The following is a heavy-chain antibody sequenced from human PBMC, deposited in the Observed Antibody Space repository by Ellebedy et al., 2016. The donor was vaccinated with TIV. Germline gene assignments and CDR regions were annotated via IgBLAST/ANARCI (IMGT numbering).Heavy chain of an antibody. J-gene: IGHJ4*02. V-gene: IGHV4-39*01. CDR3: ARLTIVVVMFARNDRYFDY. D-gene: IGHD3-22*01. CDR1: GGSISSSSYY. Sequence: GSLRLXCTVSGGSISSSSYYWGWIRQPTGKGLEWIGSIYYSGSTYDNPSLKSRVTISVDTSKNQFSLKLSSVTAADTALYFCARLTIVVVMFARNDRYFDYWGQGTLVTVSS. CDR2: IYYSGST.